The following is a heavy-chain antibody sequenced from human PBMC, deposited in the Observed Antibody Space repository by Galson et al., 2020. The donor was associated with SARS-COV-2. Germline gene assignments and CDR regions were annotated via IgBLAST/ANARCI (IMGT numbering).Heavy chain of an antibody. D-gene: IGHD6-19*01. J-gene: IGHJ4*02. Sequence: GGSLRLSCAASGFTFSHYGMHWVRQAPGKGLEWVSAISYDGSNKYYADSVKGRFTKSRDNTKNTVHLQMIRLRAEDTAVYYCARVLSSGWSRYFDYWGQGTLVTVSS. CDR2: ISYDGSNK. CDR3: ARVLSSGWSRYFDY. CDR1: GFTFSHYG. V-gene: IGHV3-30*03.